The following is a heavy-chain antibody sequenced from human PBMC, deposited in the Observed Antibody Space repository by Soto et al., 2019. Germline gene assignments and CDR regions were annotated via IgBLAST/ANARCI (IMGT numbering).Heavy chain of an antibody. CDR2: VSPSGRI. CDR1: GGSFTDYD. D-gene: IGHD3-10*01. J-gene: IGHJ3*01. CDR3: AGYSSSFVAFEV. Sequence: QVQLQQWGAGLLKPSETLSLNCAVLGGSFTDYDWTWVRQSPGRGLAWIGEVSPSGRITYNPSLKSRFIISGDTAKNQFSLRLTSVTAADTAVYYCAGYSSSFVAFEVWGHGTEVTVSS. V-gene: IGHV4-34*01.